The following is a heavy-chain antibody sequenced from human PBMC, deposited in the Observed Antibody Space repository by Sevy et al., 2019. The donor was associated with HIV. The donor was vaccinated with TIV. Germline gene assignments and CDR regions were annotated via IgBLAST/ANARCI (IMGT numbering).Heavy chain of an antibody. CDR2: IIPIFGTA. CDR1: GGTFSSYA. Sequence: ASVKVSCKASGGTFSSYAISWVRQAPGQGLEWMGGIIPIFGTANYAQKFQGRVTITADKSTSTAYMELSSLRSEDTAVYYCATRVSGGGTYYYDSSGYYSFDHWGQGTLVTVSS. D-gene: IGHD3-22*01. CDR3: ATRVSGGGTYYYDSSGYYSFDH. J-gene: IGHJ4*02. V-gene: IGHV1-69*06.